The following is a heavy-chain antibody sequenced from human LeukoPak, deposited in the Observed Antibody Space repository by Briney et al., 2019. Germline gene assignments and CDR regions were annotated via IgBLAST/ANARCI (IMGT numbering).Heavy chain of an antibody. D-gene: IGHD3-22*01. CDR3: ATGRAMIVDYAFDI. CDR1: GYTFTSYD. CDR2: MNPNSGNT. Sequence: GASVKVSCKASGYTFTSYDINWVRQATGQGLEWMGWMNPNSGNTGYAQKFQGRVTMTRDMSTSTVYMELSSLRSEDTAVYYCATGRAMIVDYAFDIWGQGTMVTVSS. J-gene: IGHJ3*02. V-gene: IGHV1-8*01.